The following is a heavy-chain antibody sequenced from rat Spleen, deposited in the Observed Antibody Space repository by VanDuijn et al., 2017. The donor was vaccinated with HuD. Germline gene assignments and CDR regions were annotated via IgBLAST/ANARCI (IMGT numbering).Heavy chain of an antibody. CDR3: ATDEGDYYWYFDF. D-gene: IGHD1-11*01. CDR2: ISYDGSNT. J-gene: IGHJ1*01. Sequence: EVQLVESGGGLVQPGRSMKLSCAASGFTFSDYYMAWVRQAPKKGLEWVATISYDGSNTYYRDSVKGRFSISRDNAKSTLYLQMDSLRSEDTATYYCATDEGDYYWYFDFWGPGAMVTVSS. CDR1: GFTFSDYY. V-gene: IGHV5-7*01.